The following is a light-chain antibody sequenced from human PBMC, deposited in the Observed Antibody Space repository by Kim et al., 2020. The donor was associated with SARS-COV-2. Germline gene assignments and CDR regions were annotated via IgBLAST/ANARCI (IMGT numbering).Light chain of an antibody. CDR1: TSTVTSGYY. J-gene: IGLJ3*02. V-gene: IGLV7-43*01. CDR2: STS. CDR3: LFYYGGVSWV. Sequence: QSVVTQEPSLTVSPGGTVTLTCASSTSTVTSGYYPNWFQQKPGQAPSALIYSTSNKHSWTPARFSGSLLGGKAALTLTGVQAEDEAEYYCLFYYGGVSWVFGGGTQLTVL.